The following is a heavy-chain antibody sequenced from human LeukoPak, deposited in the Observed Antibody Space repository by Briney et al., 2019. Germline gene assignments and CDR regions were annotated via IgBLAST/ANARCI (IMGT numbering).Heavy chain of an antibody. CDR2: INTNTGDP. Sequence: ASVKVSCKASGYTFTSNAVNWVRQAPGQGPEWMGWINTNTGDPTYAPGLSGRFVFSLDTSVSTAYLQINSLKTEDTAVYYCARGGGDGYTCDYWGQGILVTVSS. D-gene: IGHD5-24*01. CDR1: GYTFTSNA. J-gene: IGHJ4*02. V-gene: IGHV7-4-1*02. CDR3: ARGGGDGYTCDY.